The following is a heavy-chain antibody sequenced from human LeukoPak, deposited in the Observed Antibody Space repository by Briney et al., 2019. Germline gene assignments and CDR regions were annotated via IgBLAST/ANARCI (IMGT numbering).Heavy chain of an antibody. CDR2: ISYDGINK. Sequence: GRSLRLSCAASGFNFSAYGMHWVRQAPGKGLEWVALISYDGINKFYADSVKGRFAVSRDKSKNTLYLQMNSLRAEDTAVYYCAKGSRSWRSYDILTGYHPSGSCFDYWGQGSLVTVSS. J-gene: IGHJ4*02. D-gene: IGHD3-9*01. CDR1: GFNFSAYG. V-gene: IGHV3-30*18. CDR3: AKGSRSWRSYDILTGYHPSGSCFDY.